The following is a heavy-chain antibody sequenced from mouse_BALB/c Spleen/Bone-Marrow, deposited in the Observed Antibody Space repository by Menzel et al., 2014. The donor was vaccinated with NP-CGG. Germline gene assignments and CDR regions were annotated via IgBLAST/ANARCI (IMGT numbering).Heavy chain of an antibody. V-gene: IGHV1S81*02. CDR1: GYTFTNYY. D-gene: IGHD2-1*01. Sequence: QVQLQQPGAELVKPGASVRLSCKASGYTFTNYYMYWVKQRPGQGLEWIGEINPSNGGTNFNEKFKSKATLTVDKSSNTTYMQLSSLTSEYSAVYYCTRSGNYLFAYWGQGTLVTVSA. CDR2: INPSNGGT. J-gene: IGHJ3*01. CDR3: TRSGNYLFAY.